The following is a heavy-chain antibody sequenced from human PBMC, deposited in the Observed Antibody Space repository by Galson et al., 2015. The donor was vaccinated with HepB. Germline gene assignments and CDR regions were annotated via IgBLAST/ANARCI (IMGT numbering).Heavy chain of an antibody. CDR1: GYTFTSYD. V-gene: IGHV1-8*01. Sequence: SVKVSCKASGYTFTSYDINWVRQATGQGLEWMGWMNPNSGNTGYAQKFQGRVTMTRNTSISTAYMELSSLRSEDTAVYYCARGRRRSSGWYSGLGYWGQGTLVTVSS. D-gene: IGHD6-19*01. CDR3: ARGRRRSSGWYSGLGY. CDR2: MNPNSGNT. J-gene: IGHJ4*02.